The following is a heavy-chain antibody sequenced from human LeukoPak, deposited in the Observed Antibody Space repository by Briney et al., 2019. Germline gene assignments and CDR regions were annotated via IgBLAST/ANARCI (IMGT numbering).Heavy chain of an antibody. CDR2: FDPEDGET. CDR3: ATASRDGGIAAAGNGY. V-gene: IGHV1-24*01. Sequence: ASVKVSCKVSGYTLTELSMHWVRQAPGKGLEWWGGFDPEDGETIYAQKFQGRVTMTEDTSTDTAYMELSSLRSEDTAVYYCATASRDGGIAAAGNGYWGQGTLVTVSS. CDR1: GYTLTELS. D-gene: IGHD6-13*01. J-gene: IGHJ4*02.